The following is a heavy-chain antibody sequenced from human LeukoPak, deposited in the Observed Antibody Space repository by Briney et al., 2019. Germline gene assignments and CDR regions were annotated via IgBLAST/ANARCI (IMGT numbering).Heavy chain of an antibody. Sequence: PSETLSLTCTVSSGSITSGGKSWSWIRQPPGKGQEWLGNIFDNENTVYNPSLRSRLTISLDTSKSQFSLKLTSVTAADTAIYYCARVTLTTTARAFDIWGQGTMVTVSS. CDR1: SGSITSGGKS. CDR3: ARVTLTTTARAFDI. D-gene: IGHD1-14*01. V-gene: IGHV4-30-4*07. J-gene: IGHJ3*02. CDR2: IFDNENT.